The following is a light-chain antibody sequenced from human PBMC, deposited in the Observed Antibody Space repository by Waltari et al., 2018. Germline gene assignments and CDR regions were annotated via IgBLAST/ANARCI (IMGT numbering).Light chain of an antibody. CDR1: DSYVGAYDF. J-gene: IGLJ1*01. CDR2: EVS. CDR3: SSYTTSSAPGV. V-gene: IGLV2-14*01. Sequence: QSALTQPASVSGSPGQSITISCSGTDSYVGAYDFVSRYQQHPGKAPPLIIYEVSNRPSGISNRFSASKSGNTASLTISGLQAEDEADYYCSSYTTSSAPGVFGTGTRVTVL.